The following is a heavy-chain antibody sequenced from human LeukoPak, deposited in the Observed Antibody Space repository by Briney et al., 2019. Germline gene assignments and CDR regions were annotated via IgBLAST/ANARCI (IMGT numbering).Heavy chain of an antibody. J-gene: IGHJ5*01. CDR1: GYSFSSYW. Sequence: GESLKISCKGSGYSFSSYWIGWVRHMPGKGLDWMAIVYPGDSHTKYNPSFQGQVTISADKSSSTAYLQWISLRASDTAIYYCVRTPTCSSGSCYPNWFDSWGQGTLVTVSS. CDR2: VYPGDSHT. CDR3: VRTPTCSSGSCYPNWFDS. D-gene: IGHD2-15*01. V-gene: IGHV5-51*01.